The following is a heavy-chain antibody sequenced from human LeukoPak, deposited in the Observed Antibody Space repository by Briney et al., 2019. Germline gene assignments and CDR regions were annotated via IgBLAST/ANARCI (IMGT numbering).Heavy chain of an antibody. CDR2: VSDSGSTR. J-gene: IGHJ4*02. CDR1: GFTFSDYY. Sequence: GGSLRLSCAASGFTFSDYYMSWVRQAAGQGLAWVAYVSDSGSTRYADSVRGRFTVSRDDAKSSLFLRMNSLRAEDTAVYYCAREMGSTWNVPIDYWGQGTLVTVSS. D-gene: IGHD6-13*01. V-gene: IGHV3-11*01. CDR3: AREMGSTWNVPIDY.